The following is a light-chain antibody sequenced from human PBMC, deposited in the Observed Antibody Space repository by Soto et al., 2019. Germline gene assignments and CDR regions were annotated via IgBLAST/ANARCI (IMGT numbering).Light chain of an antibody. CDR2: GAS. V-gene: IGKV3-20*01. CDR1: QSVTSNY. J-gene: IGKJ1*01. CDR3: QQYGSSPGT. Sequence: EIGLTQSPGTLPLSPGERATLSCRASQSVTSNYLAWYQQKPGQAPRLLIFGASIRDTGIPDSFSGSGSGTDFTLTISRLEPEDFAVYYCQQYGSSPGTFGQGTKVDI.